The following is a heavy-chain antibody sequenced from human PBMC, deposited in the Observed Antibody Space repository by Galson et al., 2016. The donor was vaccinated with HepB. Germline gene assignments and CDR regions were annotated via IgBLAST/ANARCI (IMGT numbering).Heavy chain of an antibody. Sequence: SLRLSCAVSGISISNCAMTWVRRAPGKGLEWLSSILISSGGTAYAASVKGRFTISRDNAKKTLYLQINSLTAEDTALYYCALPPCSGGYCYFDHWGQGALVTVSS. CDR2: ILISSGGT. V-gene: IGHV3-23*05. D-gene: IGHD2-15*01. CDR1: GISISNCA. J-gene: IGHJ4*02. CDR3: ALPPCSGGYCYFDH.